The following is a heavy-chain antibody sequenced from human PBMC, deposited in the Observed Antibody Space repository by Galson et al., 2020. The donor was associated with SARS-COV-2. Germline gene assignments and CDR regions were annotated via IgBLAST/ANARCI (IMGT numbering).Heavy chain of an antibody. V-gene: IGHV3-48*03. J-gene: IGHJ3*01. CDR1: GFTFSNYE. CDR2: ISTSGTNI. D-gene: IGHD6-13*01. Sequence: GGSLRLSCAASGFTFSNYEMNWVRQAPGKGLEWISYISTSGTNIYYADSVKDRFTISRDHATNSLYLQMTSLRAEDTAVYYCASPYLAAASFFGAFDVWGQGTMVTVSS. CDR3: ASPYLAAASFFGAFDV.